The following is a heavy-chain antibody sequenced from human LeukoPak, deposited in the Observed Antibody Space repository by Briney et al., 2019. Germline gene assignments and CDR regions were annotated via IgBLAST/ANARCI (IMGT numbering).Heavy chain of an antibody. Sequence: GGSLRLSCAASGFTFSSYWMSWVRQAPGKGLEWVANINQDGSEKYYVDSVKGRFTISRDNAKNSLYLQMNSLRAEDTAVYYCARVGDIYRRSAFDIWGQGTMVTVSS. J-gene: IGHJ3*02. CDR2: INQDGSEK. D-gene: IGHD3-16*01. CDR1: GFTFSSYW. V-gene: IGHV3-7*01. CDR3: ARVGDIYRRSAFDI.